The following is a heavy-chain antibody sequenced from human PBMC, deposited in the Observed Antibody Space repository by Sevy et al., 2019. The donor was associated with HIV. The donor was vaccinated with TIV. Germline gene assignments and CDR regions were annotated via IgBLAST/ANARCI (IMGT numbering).Heavy chain of an antibody. CDR1: GYTFTCYY. Sequence: ASVKVSCKASGYTFTCYYMHWVRQAPGQGLEWMGWINPISGGTNYAQKFQGRVTMTRDTSISTAYMELSRLRSDDTAVYYCARERVYCSGGSCKPGGWFDPWGQGSLVTVSS. CDR2: INPISGGT. V-gene: IGHV1-2*02. CDR3: ARERVYCSGGSCKPGGWFDP. D-gene: IGHD2-15*01. J-gene: IGHJ5*02.